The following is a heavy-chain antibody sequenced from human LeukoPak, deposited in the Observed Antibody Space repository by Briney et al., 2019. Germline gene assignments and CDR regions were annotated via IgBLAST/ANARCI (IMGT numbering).Heavy chain of an antibody. D-gene: IGHD4/OR15-4a*01. V-gene: IGHV3-48*01. J-gene: IGHJ4*02. CDR1: GFTFSNYS. CDR3: ARRAGAYSHPYDY. CDR2: ISISTSTK. Sequence: GGSLRLSCAASGFTFSNYSMNWVRQAPGKGLEWVSYISISTSTKYYADSVKGRFTISRDNAKNSLYLQMNSLRAEDTAVYYCARRAGAYSHPYDYWGQGTLVTVSS.